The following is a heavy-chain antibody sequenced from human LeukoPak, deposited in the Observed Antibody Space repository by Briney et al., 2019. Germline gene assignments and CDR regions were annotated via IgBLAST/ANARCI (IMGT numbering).Heavy chain of an antibody. J-gene: IGHJ6*03. CDR1: GGSISSGGYY. V-gene: IGHV4-31*03. CDR3: ARSLKGYYYYMDV. CDR2: IYYSGST. Sequence: SQTLSLTCTVSGGSISSGGYYWSWIRQHPGKGLEWIGYIYYSGSTNYNPSLKSRVTISLDTSKNQFSLKLNSVTAADTAVYYCARSLKGYYYYMDVWGKGTTVTVSS.